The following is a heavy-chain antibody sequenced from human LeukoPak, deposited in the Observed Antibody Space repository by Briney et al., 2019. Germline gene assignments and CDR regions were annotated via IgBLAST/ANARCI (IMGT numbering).Heavy chain of an antibody. D-gene: IGHD3-10*01. Sequence: GGSLRLSCAASGFTVSSNYMSWVRQAPGKGLEWVSVIYSGGTTYYADSVKGRFTISRDNSKNTLYLQMNSLRAEDTALYYCARGSGSYYAVGCFDAWGQGSLGTVSS. J-gene: IGHJ4*02. CDR3: ARGSGSYYAVGCFDA. CDR1: GFTVSSNY. CDR2: IYSGGTT. V-gene: IGHV3-53*01.